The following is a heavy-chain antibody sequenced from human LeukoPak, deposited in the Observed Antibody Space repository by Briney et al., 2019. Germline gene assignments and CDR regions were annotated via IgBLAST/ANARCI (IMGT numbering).Heavy chain of an antibody. Sequence: RASETLSLTCTVSGGSISSSSYYWGWIRQPPGKGLEWIGSIYYSGSTYYNPSLKSRVTISVDTSKNQFSLKLSSVTAADTAVYYSARRPVDYGDYDAFDIWGQGTMVTVSS. D-gene: IGHD4-17*01. CDR1: GGSISSSSYY. J-gene: IGHJ3*02. V-gene: IGHV4-39*01. CDR2: IYYSGST. CDR3: ARRPVDYGDYDAFDI.